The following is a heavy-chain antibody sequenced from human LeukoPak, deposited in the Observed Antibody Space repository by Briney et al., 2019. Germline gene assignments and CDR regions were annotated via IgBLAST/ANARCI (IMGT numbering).Heavy chain of an antibody. Sequence: SETLSLTCTVSGGSISSSSYYWGWIRQPPGKGLEWIGEINHSGSTNYNPSLKSRVTISVDTSKNQFSLKLSSVTAAGTAVYYCARDGSGFGEPHYFDYWGQGTLVTVSS. V-gene: IGHV4-39*07. CDR1: GGSISSSSYY. J-gene: IGHJ4*02. CDR3: ARDGSGFGEPHYFDY. CDR2: INHSGST. D-gene: IGHD3-10*01.